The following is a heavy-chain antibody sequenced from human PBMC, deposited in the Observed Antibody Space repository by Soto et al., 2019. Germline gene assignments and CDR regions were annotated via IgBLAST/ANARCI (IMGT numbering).Heavy chain of an antibody. CDR1: GYTFTSYA. Sequence: GASVKVSCKASGYTFTSYALHWVRQAPGQRLEWMGWIHAGNGDTRYSQKLQGRVTLTRDTSASTAYMDLSNLRSEDTAVYYCARDEDVWGQGTTVTVSS. CDR3: ARDEDV. J-gene: IGHJ6*02. CDR2: IHAGNGDT. V-gene: IGHV1-3*01.